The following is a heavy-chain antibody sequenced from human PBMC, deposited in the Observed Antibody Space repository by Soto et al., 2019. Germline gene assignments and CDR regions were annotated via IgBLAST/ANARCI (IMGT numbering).Heavy chain of an antibody. CDR2: ISASGHSP. CDR3: AKDIGWGSRAFEH. Sequence: EVRLLESGGGLVQPGGSLRLSCAASGFTFSNYAMNWVRQAPGKGLEWVSRISASGHSPDYADSVNGRFTISRDNSKNTLFVQMNSLRLEDTAVSFCAKDIGWGSRAFEHWGQGILVTVSS. D-gene: IGHD6-13*01. V-gene: IGHV3-23*01. J-gene: IGHJ5*02. CDR1: GFTFSNYA.